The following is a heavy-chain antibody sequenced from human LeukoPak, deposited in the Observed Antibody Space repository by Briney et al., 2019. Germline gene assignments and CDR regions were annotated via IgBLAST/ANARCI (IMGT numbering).Heavy chain of an antibody. Sequence: SVKVSCKASGGTFSSYAISWVRQAPGQGLEWMGRIIPILGIANYAQKFQGRVTITADKSTSTADMELSSLRSEDTAVYYCARVPRSIAVGGDAFDIWGQGTMVTVSS. D-gene: IGHD6-6*01. J-gene: IGHJ3*02. CDR2: IIPILGIA. V-gene: IGHV1-69*04. CDR1: GGTFSSYA. CDR3: ARVPRSIAVGGDAFDI.